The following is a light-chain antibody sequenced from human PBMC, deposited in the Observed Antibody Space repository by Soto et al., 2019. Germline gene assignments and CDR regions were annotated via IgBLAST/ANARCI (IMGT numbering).Light chain of an antibody. V-gene: IGKV3-15*01. Sequence: EIVMTQSPATLSVSPGERATLSCRASQTVSSNLAWYQRNPGQAPRLLVYGASTRATGIPARFTGSGSGTEFTLTISSLQSEDFAVYYCQQYNDWPRTFGQGTKLEI. CDR2: GAS. J-gene: IGKJ1*01. CDR3: QQYNDWPRT. CDR1: QTVSSN.